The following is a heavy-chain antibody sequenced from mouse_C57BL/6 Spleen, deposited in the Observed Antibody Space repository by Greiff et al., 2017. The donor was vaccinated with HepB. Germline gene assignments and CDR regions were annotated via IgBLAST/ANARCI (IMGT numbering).Heavy chain of an antibody. D-gene: IGHD2-2*01. CDR1: GFTFSSYG. CDR2: ISSGGSYT. Sequence: EVQGVESGGDLVKPGGSLKLSCAASGFTFSSYGMSWVRQTPDKRLEWVATISSGGSYTYYPDSVKGRFTISRDNAKNTLYLQMSSLKSEDTAMYYCARLVTTDYAMDYWGQGTSVTVSS. J-gene: IGHJ4*01. V-gene: IGHV5-6*01. CDR3: ARLVTTDYAMDY.